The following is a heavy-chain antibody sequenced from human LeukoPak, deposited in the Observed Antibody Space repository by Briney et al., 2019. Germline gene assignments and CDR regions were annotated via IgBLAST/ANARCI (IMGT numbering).Heavy chain of an antibody. CDR3: ARRSLGFRVIGRTPFDY. CDR1: GFTFSSYA. J-gene: IGHJ4*02. V-gene: IGHV3-64*01. D-gene: IGHD3-16*02. Sequence: GGSLRLSCAASGFTFSSYAMHWVRQAPGKGLEYVSAISSNGGSTYYANSGKGRFTISRDNSKNTLYLQMGSLRAEDMAVYYCARRSLGFRVIGRTPFDYWGQGTLVTVSS. CDR2: ISSNGGST.